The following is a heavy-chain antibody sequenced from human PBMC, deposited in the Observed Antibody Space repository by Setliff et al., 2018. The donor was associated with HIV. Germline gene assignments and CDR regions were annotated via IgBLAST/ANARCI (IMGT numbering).Heavy chain of an antibody. V-gene: IGHV4-38-2*01. D-gene: IGHD3-10*01. CDR1: GYSISSGCY. J-gene: IGHJ4*02. CDR2: MYHTGST. CDR3: ARVGYHGSGRYSFDY. Sequence: SETLSLTCAVSGYSISSGCYWGWIRQPPGKGLEWIGSMYHTGSTKYNPSLKSRVTISADTSKNQFSLNLSSVTAAETAVYYCARVGYHGSGRYSFDYWGQGTLVTVSS.